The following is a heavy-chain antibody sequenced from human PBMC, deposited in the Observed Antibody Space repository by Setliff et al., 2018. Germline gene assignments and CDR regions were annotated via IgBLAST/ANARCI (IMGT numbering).Heavy chain of an antibody. CDR1: GGSISSSY. CDR2: IYTSGIT. CDR3: ASERESASRQTYFDS. D-gene: IGHD2-15*01. Sequence: PSETLSLTCTVSGGSISSSYWSWIRQPAGKGLEWIGHIYTSGITNYNPSLKSRVTISVDKSKNQFSLILSSVTAADTAVYYCASERESASRQTYFDSWGQGTLVTVSS. V-gene: IGHV4-4*07. J-gene: IGHJ4*02.